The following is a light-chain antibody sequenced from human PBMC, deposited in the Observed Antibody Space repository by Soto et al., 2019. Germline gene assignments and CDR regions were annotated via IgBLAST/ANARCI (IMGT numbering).Light chain of an antibody. Sequence: QSALTQPPSVSGSPGQSVTISCTGTSGDVGGYNRVSWYQQPPGTAPKLIIYEVSNRPSGVPDRFSGSKSGDTASLTISGLQAEDEADYYCSSYTSISTYVFGTGTKLTVL. CDR3: SSYTSISTYV. CDR1: SGDVGGYNR. CDR2: EVS. V-gene: IGLV2-18*02. J-gene: IGLJ1*01.